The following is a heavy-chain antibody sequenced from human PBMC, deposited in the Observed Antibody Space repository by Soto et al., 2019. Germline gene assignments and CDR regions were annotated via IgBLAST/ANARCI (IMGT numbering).Heavy chain of an antibody. D-gene: IGHD1-1*01. Sequence: PGGSLILSCAVSGFTFSNYCMHWVRQVPGEGLVWVSRMSGDGKTISYADSVKGRFTISRDNAKNTLYLQMNSLRVEDTAVYYCARTYVPGIAGFDYWGPGALVTVSS. V-gene: IGHV3-74*01. CDR1: GFTFSNYC. J-gene: IGHJ4*02. CDR3: ARTYVPGIAGFDY. CDR2: MSGDGKTI.